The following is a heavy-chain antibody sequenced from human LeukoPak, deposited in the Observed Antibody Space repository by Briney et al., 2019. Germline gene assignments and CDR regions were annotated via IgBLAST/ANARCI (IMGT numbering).Heavy chain of an antibody. CDR3: ARESTDMVRGGLGAFDI. D-gene: IGHD3-10*01. Sequence: SETLSLTCAVYGGSLNGHYWSWIRQPPGRGLEWIGEGSESGGTKFNPSLKSRVTISADRSKNQFSLKLSFVTAADTAVYYCARESTDMVRGGLGAFDIWGQGTMVTVSS. CDR1: GGSLNGHY. J-gene: IGHJ3*02. V-gene: IGHV4-34*01. CDR2: GSESGGT.